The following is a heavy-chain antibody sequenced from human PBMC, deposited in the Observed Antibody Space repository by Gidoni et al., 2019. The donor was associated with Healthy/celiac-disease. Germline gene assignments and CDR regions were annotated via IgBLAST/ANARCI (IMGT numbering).Heavy chain of an antibody. CDR3: ARGFDVWGSLDY. CDR2: IQYDGNNK. CDR1: GFTFSSYG. D-gene: IGHD3-16*01. J-gene: IGHJ4*02. Sequence: QVQLVESGGGVVQPGRSLRLSCAASGFTFSSYGMHWVRKARGKGLEWVSVIQYDGNNKYYGDSVKGRFTISRDNSKNTLYLQMNSLRVEDTAVYYCARGFDVWGSLDYWGQGTLVTVSS. V-gene: IGHV3-33*05.